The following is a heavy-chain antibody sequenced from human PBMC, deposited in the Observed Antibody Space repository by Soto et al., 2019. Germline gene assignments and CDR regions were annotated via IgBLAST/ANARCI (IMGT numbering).Heavy chain of an antibody. CDR2: ISSSSSTI. J-gene: IGHJ4*02. Sequence: GGSLRLSCAASGFTFSSYSMNWVRQAPGKGLEWVSYISSSSSTIYYADSVKGRFTISRDNAKNSLYLQMNSLRDEDTAVYYCARDPDPFRVTTVTRLPDYWGQGTLVTVSS. CDR3: ARDPDPFRVTTVTRLPDY. D-gene: IGHD4-4*01. V-gene: IGHV3-48*02. CDR1: GFTFSSYS.